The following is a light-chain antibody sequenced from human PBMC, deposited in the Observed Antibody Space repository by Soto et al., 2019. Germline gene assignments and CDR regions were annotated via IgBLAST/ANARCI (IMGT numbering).Light chain of an antibody. V-gene: IGKV1-6*01. CDR3: LQDYNYPRT. J-gene: IGKJ2*01. CDR1: QGIRND. CDR2: DAS. Sequence: AILMTQSPSSLSASVGDRVTITCRASQGIRNDLGWYQQKPGKAPKLLIYDASSLQSGVPSRFSGSGSGTDFTLTISSLQPEDFATYDCLQDYNYPRTFGQGTKLEIK.